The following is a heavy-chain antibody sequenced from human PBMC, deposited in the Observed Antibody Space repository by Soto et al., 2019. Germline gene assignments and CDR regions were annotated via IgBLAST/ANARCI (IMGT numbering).Heavy chain of an antibody. V-gene: IGHV3-15*01. CDR1: GFTFSNAW. Sequence: EVQLVESGGGLVKPGGSLRLSCAASGFTFSNAWMSWVRQAPGKGLEWVARLKSKSDGGTSDYAAPVKGRFSISRDESNNTLHLQMNSLKTQDTAVYHCTTDGGVTAYPLFWAWGQGTLVTVSS. CDR2: LKSKSDGGTS. CDR3: TTDGGVTAYPLFWA. D-gene: IGHD2-21*02. J-gene: IGHJ5*02.